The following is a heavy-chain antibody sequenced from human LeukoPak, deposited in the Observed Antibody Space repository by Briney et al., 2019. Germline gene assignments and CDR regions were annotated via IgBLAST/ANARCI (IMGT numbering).Heavy chain of an antibody. CDR2: ISGGGDYT. D-gene: IGHD6-19*01. Sequence: GGSLRLSCAASGLTFSNCGMSWVRQAPGKGPEWVSSISGGGDYTYYADFVKGRFTVSRDNSKSTLYLQMDTLRAEDTAVYYCAKIAVTGLWYFDYWGQGSLVTVSS. CDR3: AKIAVTGLWYFDY. V-gene: IGHV3-23*01. CDR1: GLTFSNCG. J-gene: IGHJ4*02.